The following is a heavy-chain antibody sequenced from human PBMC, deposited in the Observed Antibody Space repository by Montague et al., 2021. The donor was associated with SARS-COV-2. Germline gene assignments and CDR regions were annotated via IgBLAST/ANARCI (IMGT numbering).Heavy chain of an antibody. CDR2: INHSGSS. V-gene: IGHV4-34*01. D-gene: IGHD3-3*02. CDR3: ARAQVTIFGVLIMFPAAGAVDV. J-gene: IGHJ3*01. Sequence: SETLSLTCAVYGGSFNGYYWTWIRQPPGKGLEWIGEINHSGSSNYNPSLESRVTMSVDTSKNQFSLRLNSVSAADTAVYYCARAQVTIFGVLIMFPAAGAVDVWGQGTTVTVSS. CDR1: GGSFNGYY.